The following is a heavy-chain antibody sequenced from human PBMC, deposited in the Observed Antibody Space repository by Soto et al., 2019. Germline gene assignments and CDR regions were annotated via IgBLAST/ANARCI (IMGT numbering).Heavy chain of an antibody. D-gene: IGHD2-2*01. CDR2: ISSSSSYI. V-gene: IGHV3-21*01. J-gene: IGHJ4*02. Sequence: GALKLSCAASGFTLSSYSMNLVRQAPGKGLEWVSSISSSSSYIYYADSVKGRFTISRDNAKNSLYLQMNSLRAEDTAVYYCASLGRYCSSTSCHLIYWGQGTLVTVS. CDR1: GFTLSSYS. CDR3: ASLGRYCSSTSCHLIY.